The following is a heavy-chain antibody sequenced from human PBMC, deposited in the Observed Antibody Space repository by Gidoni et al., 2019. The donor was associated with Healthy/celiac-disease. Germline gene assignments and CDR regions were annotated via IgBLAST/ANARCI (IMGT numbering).Heavy chain of an antibody. J-gene: IGHJ6*02. V-gene: IGHV3-30*18. CDR1: GFTFSSYG. CDR2: ISYDGSNK. CDR3: AKDRWSGGYLGYYGMDV. D-gene: IGHD3-22*01. Sequence: QVQLVESGGGVVQPGRSLRLSCAASGFTFSSYGMHWVRQAPGKGLEWVAVISYDGSNKYYADSVKGRFTISRDNSKNTLYLQMNSLRAEDTAVYYCAKDRWSGGYLGYYGMDVWGQGTTVTVSS.